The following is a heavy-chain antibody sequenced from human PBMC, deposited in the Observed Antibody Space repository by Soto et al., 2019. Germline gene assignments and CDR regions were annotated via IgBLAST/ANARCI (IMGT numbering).Heavy chain of an antibody. CDR1: GFSFSNYA. J-gene: IGHJ1*01. CDR3: VKVHDCSGGYCYSGHFQH. D-gene: IGHD2-15*01. Sequence: EVQLLESGGGLVQPGGSLRLSCAASGFSFSNYAMSWVRQAPGKGLEWVSAISDKSDAIYYADSVKGRFTVSRDNSQNTLYLQMNGLRVEDTAIYYCVKVHDCSGGYCYSGHFQHWGQGTLVTVSS. V-gene: IGHV3-23*01. CDR2: ISDKSDAI.